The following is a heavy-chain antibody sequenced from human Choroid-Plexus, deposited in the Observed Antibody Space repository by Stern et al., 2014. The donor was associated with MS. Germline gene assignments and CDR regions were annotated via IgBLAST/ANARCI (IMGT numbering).Heavy chain of an antibody. J-gene: IGHJ5*02. Sequence: QLQSGGGVVQPGRPLRLSCVASGFTFGSCAMHWVRQAPGKGLAWVAGVSYDGSNKYYADSVKGRFTISRDNSQNTLYMQMSSLRPEDTAVYYCAKDRHYLTYFFDHWGQGSLVTVSS. CDR3: AKDRHYLTYFFDH. CDR1: GFTFGSCA. V-gene: IGHV3-30*18. D-gene: IGHD2/OR15-2a*01. CDR2: VSYDGSNK.